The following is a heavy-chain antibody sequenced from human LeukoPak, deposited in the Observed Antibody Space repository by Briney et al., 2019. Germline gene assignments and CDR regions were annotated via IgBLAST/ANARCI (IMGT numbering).Heavy chain of an antibody. CDR2: IYYTGSS. D-gene: IGHD1-26*01. Sequence: SETLSLTCIVSGGSISSSYYWGWIRQPPGKGLEWIASIYYTGSSYYKSSLKSRVSISVDTSRNQFSLKLSSVTAADTAVYYCARLGWEIDYWGQGTLVTVSS. CDR1: GGSISSSYY. CDR3: ARLGWEIDY. J-gene: IGHJ4*02. V-gene: IGHV4-39*01.